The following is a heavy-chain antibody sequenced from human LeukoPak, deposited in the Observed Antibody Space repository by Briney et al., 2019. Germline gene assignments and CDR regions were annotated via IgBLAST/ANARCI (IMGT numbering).Heavy chain of an antibody. Sequence: PGGSLRLSCAASGFTFSSYGMNWVRQAPGKGLEWVSYISSSSSTIYYADSVKGRFTISRDNAKNSLYLQMNSLRAEDTAVYYCAREDYYDSSGYYYGEPHFDYWGQGTLVTVSS. J-gene: IGHJ4*02. CDR2: ISSSSSTI. D-gene: IGHD3-22*01. V-gene: IGHV3-48*04. CDR3: AREDYYDSSGYYYGEPHFDY. CDR1: GFTFSSYG.